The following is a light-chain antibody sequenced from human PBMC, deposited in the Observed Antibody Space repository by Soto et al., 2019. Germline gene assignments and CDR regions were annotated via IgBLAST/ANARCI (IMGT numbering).Light chain of an antibody. Sequence: QPVLTQPASVSGSPGQSITISCTGTTSDVGGYNSVSWYQQHPGKAPELMIYDVSNRPSGISYRFSGSKSGNTASLTISGLQAEDEADYYCSSRTSTSTRVFGTGTKLTVL. J-gene: IGLJ1*01. V-gene: IGLV2-14*01. CDR1: TSDVGGYNS. CDR2: DVS. CDR3: SSRTSTSTRV.